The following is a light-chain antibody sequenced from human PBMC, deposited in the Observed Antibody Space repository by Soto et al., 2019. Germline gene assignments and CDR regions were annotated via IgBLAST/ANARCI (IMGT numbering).Light chain of an antibody. CDR3: QQYGSSPFT. J-gene: IGKJ5*01. V-gene: IGKV3-11*01. CDR1: QSVRDN. CDR2: DAS. Sequence: EILLTQSPATLAVSPGERATLSCRASQSVRDNLAWYQQKPGQAPRLLIYDASNRATGIPARFSGSGSGTDFTLTISSLEPKDFAVYYCQQYGSSPFTFGQGTRLEI.